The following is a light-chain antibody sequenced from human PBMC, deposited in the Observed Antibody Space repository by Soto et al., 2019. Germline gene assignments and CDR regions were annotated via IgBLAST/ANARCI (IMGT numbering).Light chain of an antibody. Sequence: EIVLTQSPATLSLSPGERATLSCRASQSVSSYLAWYQQKPGQAPRLLMYEASTRATGIPARFSGGGSGTDFTLTISSLEHEDFAVYYCQQSSDLPWTFGSGPKVDIK. V-gene: IGKV3-11*01. J-gene: IGKJ1*01. CDR2: EAS. CDR1: QSVSSY. CDR3: QQSSDLPWT.